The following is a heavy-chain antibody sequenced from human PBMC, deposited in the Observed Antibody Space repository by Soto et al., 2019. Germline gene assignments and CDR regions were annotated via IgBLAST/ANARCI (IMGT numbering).Heavy chain of an antibody. J-gene: IGHJ4*02. Sequence: QVQLVQSGAEVKTPGSSVKVSCKVSGGSFHSSAINWLRQAPGQGLEWMGGITPISDSANYAQNFQGRVTITADVYTTTAYMEVNSLTSEDTAVFYCALATNSTRQLTRYWGQGTLVTVSS. V-gene: IGHV1-69*01. CDR2: ITPISDSA. D-gene: IGHD2-2*01. CDR1: GGSFHSSA. CDR3: ALATNSTRQLTRY.